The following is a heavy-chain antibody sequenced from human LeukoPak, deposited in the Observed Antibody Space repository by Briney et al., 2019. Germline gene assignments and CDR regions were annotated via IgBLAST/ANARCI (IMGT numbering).Heavy chain of an antibody. CDR1: GGSINSGSYY. D-gene: IGHD3-22*01. CDR2: IPYSGST. V-gene: IGHV4-31*03. J-gene: IGHJ3*02. CDR3: ARDAYYDSSGYRKDAFDI. Sequence: SQTLSLTCTVSGGSINSGSYYWSWIRQYPGKGLEWIGYIPYSGSTYYNPSLKSRVTISVDTSKNQFSLKLNSVTAADTAVYYCARDAYYDSSGYRKDAFDIWGQGTMVTVSS.